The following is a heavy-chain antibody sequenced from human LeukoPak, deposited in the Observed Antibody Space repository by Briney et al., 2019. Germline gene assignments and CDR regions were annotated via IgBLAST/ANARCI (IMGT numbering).Heavy chain of an antibody. Sequence: GESLKISCKGSGYSFTSYWIGWVRQMPGKGLEWMGIIYPGDPDTRYSPSFQGQVTISADKSISTAYLQWSSLKASDTAMYYCARHPPDWRSLANYGMDVWGQGTTVTVSS. CDR3: ARHPPDWRSLANYGMDV. V-gene: IGHV5-51*01. D-gene: IGHD2-21*01. CDR2: IYPGDPDT. J-gene: IGHJ6*02. CDR1: GYSFTSYW.